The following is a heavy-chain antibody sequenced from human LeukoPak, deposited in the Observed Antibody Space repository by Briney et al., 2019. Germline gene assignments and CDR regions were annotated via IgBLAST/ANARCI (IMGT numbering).Heavy chain of an antibody. D-gene: IGHD6-19*01. CDR2: IKQDGSEK. CDR3: ASPGRGAVAGTFDY. J-gene: IGHJ4*02. Sequence: PGGSLRLSCAASGFTFSSYWMSWVRQAPGKGLEWVANIKQDGSEKYYVDSVKGRFTISRDNAKNSLYLQMNSLRAEDTAVYYCASPGRGAVAGTFDYWGQGTLVTVSS. CDR1: GFTFSSYW. V-gene: IGHV3-7*01.